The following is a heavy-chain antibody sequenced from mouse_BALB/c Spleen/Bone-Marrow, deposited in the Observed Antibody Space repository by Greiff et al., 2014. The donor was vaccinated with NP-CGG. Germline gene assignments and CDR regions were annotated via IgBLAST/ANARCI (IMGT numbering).Heavy chain of an antibody. J-gene: IGHJ4*01. CDR2: IYPGNSDT. CDR1: GYSFTSYW. D-gene: IGHD2-4*01. CDR3: TRSPTMITTYSGAMDY. V-gene: IGHV1-5*01. Sequence: VQLKESGTVLARPGASVKMPCKASGYSFTSYWMHWVKQRPGQGLEWIGAIYPGNSDTSYNQKFKGKAKLTAVSSASTAYMELSSLTNEDSAVYYCTRSPTMITTYSGAMDYWGQGTSVTVSA.